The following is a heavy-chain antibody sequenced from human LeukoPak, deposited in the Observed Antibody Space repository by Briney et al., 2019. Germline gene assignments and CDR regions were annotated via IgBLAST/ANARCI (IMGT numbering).Heavy chain of an antibody. J-gene: IGHJ4*02. V-gene: IGHV4-4*02. Sequence: PSGTLSLTCAVSGGSISSSNWWSWVRQPPGKGLEWIGETYHSGSTNYNPSLKSRVTISVDKSKNQFSLKLSSVTAADTAVYYCAKQYYDYVWGSYRTPFDYWGQGTLVTVSS. CDR2: TYHSGST. D-gene: IGHD3-16*02. CDR3: AKQYYDYVWGSYRTPFDY. CDR1: GGSISSSNW.